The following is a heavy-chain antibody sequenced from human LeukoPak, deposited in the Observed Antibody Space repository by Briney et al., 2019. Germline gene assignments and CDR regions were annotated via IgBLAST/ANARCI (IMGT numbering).Heavy chain of an antibody. Sequence: PSETLSPTCAVYGGSFSGYYWSWIRQPPGKGLEWIGEINHSGSTNYNPPLKSRVTISVDTSKNQFSLKLSSVTAADTAVYYCASVLYSSSWTDAFDIWGQGTMVTVSS. CDR1: GGSFSGYY. CDR2: INHSGST. J-gene: IGHJ3*02. V-gene: IGHV4-34*01. CDR3: ASVLYSSSWTDAFDI. D-gene: IGHD6-13*01.